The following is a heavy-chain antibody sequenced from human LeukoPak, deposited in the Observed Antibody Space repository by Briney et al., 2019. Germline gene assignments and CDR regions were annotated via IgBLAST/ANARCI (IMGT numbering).Heavy chain of an antibody. Sequence: SETLSLTCTVSGGSMSPFYWSWIRQSPGKGLEWIGSIYYSGGTNYNPSLKSRVTISVDTSRNQFSLELSSVTAADTAVYYCAVNSTKHTFDIWGQGTMVTVSS. D-gene: IGHD1-1*01. J-gene: IGHJ3*02. CDR1: GGSMSPFY. V-gene: IGHV4-59*08. CDR2: IYYSGGT. CDR3: AVNSTKHTFDI.